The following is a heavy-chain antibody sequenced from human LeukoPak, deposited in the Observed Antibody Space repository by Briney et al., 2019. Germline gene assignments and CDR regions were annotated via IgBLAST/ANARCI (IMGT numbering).Heavy chain of an antibody. CDR1: GFTFSSFW. V-gene: IGHV3-7*01. J-gene: IGHJ4*02. CDR2: IKQDGSEK. Sequence: QPGGSLRLSCAASGFTFSSFWMAWVRQAPGKGLEWVANIKQDGSEKYYGDSVKGRFTISRDNAKNSLHLQMNSLRAEDTAVYYCATTYDSSGCDWGQGTLVTVSS. D-gene: IGHD3-22*01. CDR3: ATTYDSSGCD.